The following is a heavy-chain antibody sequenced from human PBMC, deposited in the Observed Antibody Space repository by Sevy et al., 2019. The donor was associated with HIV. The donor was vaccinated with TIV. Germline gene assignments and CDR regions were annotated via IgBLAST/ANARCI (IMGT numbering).Heavy chain of an antibody. CDR3: TYRGRAWELLEGDFDY. CDR2: IKSKTDGGTT. D-gene: IGHD1-26*01. J-gene: IGHJ4*02. CDR1: GFTFSNAW. Sequence: GGCLRLSCAASGFTFSNAWMSWVRQAPGKGLEWVGRIKSKTDGGTTDYAAPVKGRFTISRDDSKNTLYLQMNSLKTEDTAVYYCTYRGRAWELLEGDFDYWGQGTLVTVSS. V-gene: IGHV3-15*01.